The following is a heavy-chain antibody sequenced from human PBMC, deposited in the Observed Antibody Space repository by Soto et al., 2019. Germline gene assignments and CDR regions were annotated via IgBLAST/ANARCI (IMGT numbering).Heavy chain of an antibody. V-gene: IGHV4-61*01. D-gene: IGHD3-16*01. J-gene: IGHJ4*02. Sequence: QVQLQESGPGLVKPSETLSLTCTVSGGSVSSGSYYWSWIRQPPGKGLEWIGYIYYSGSTNYNPSLKSRVTISVETSKNQFSLKLSSVTAADTAVYYCARGGLGIHYFDYWGQGTLVTVSS. CDR3: ARGGLGIHYFDY. CDR1: GGSVSSGSYY. CDR2: IYYSGST.